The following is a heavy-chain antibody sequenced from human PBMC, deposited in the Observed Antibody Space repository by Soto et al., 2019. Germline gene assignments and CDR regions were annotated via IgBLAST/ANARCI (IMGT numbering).Heavy chain of an antibody. Sequence: EVQLLESGGGLVQPGGSLRLSCAASGFTFSSYAMSWVRQAPGKGLEWVSAISGSGGSTYYADSVKGRFTISRDNSKNTLYRQMNSLRAEDTAVYYCAKRYCSGGSCYYDAFDIWGQGTMVTVSS. J-gene: IGHJ3*02. CDR2: ISGSGGST. V-gene: IGHV3-23*01. D-gene: IGHD2-15*01. CDR1: GFTFSSYA. CDR3: AKRYCSGGSCYYDAFDI.